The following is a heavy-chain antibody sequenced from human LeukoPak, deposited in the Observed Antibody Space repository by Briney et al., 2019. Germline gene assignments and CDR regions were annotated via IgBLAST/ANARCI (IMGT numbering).Heavy chain of an antibody. Sequence: SETLSLTCTVSGGSISSGGYYWSWIRQHPGKGLEWIGYIYYSGSTYYNPSLKSRVTISVVTSKNQFSLKLSSVTAADTAVYYCARDLFHRSSGMDVWGQGTTVTVSS. CDR2: IYYSGST. CDR3: ARDLFHRSSGMDV. J-gene: IGHJ6*02. D-gene: IGHD3-22*01. CDR1: GGSISSGGYY. V-gene: IGHV4-31*03.